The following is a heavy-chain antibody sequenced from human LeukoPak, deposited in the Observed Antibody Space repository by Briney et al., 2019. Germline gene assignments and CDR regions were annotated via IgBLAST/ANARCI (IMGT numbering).Heavy chain of an antibody. Sequence: SVTLSLTCAVYGGSFSNYYWSWIRQPPGKGLEWIGEINHSGSTNYNPSLKSRLTISVDTSKNQFSLKLISVTAADTAVYYCARAGLRFFDWSNSYYYAMDVWGQGTTVSVSS. CDR3: ARAGLRFFDWSNSYYYAMDV. CDR2: INHSGST. V-gene: IGHV4-34*01. J-gene: IGHJ6*02. CDR1: GGSFSNYY. D-gene: IGHD3-9*01.